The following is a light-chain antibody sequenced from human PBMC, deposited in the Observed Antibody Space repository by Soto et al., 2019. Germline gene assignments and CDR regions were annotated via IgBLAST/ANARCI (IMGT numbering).Light chain of an antibody. V-gene: IGKV3-15*01. CDR2: GPS. CDR3: QKYYDYPPLI. J-gene: IGKJ4*01. CDR1: RNINRK. Sequence: EIVMTQSPATLSVSPGERATLSCRASRNINRKLAWSQQQPGQAPRLLISGPSTRATGIPARLSGSGCGTEFTITISILLSEDLAVYCGQKYYDYPPLIFGGGNTVAIK.